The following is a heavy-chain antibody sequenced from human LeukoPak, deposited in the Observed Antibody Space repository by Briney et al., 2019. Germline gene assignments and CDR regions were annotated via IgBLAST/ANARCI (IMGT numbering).Heavy chain of an antibody. CDR2: IYWNDDK. D-gene: IGHD6-19*01. CDR3: AHRYASGWLFDYFDL. J-gene: IGHJ4*02. V-gene: IGHV2-5*01. CDR1: GFSLSIAGVG. Sequence: ESGPTLVNPTQTLTLTCTFSGFSLSIAGVGVGWIRQPPGKPLEWLALIYWNDDKRYNPSLQSRLTITKDTSRNKVVLTMTDLDPVDTATYYCAHRYASGWLFDYFDLWGQGTLVTVSS.